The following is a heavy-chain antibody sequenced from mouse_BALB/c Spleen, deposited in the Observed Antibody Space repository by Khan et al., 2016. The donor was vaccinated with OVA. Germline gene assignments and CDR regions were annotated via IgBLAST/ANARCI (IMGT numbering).Heavy chain of an antibody. V-gene: IGHV2-9*02. J-gene: IGHJ2*01. D-gene: IGHD1-3*01. CDR2: ICAGGST. CDR1: GFSLTSYG. CDR3: ARLEDI. Sequence: QMQLVESGPGLVAPSQSLSITCTVSGFSLTSYGVHWVRQPPGKGLEWLGVICAGGSTNYNSALMSRLCISKDNSKSQVFLKMISLQTDDTAMYYCARLEDIWGQGTTLTVSA.